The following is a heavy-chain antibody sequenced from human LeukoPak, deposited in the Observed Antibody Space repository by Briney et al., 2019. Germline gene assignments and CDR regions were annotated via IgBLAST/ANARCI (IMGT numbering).Heavy chain of an antibody. CDR1: GFAFSNYA. D-gene: IGHD2-15*01. Sequence: PGGSLRLSCAASGFAFSNYAMNWVRQAPGKGLEWVSTISSAGTYMYYADSVKGRFTISRDNAKNSLYLQMDSLRVEDTAVYYCANRQGPDCSGGTCYSEFDSWGQGTLVTVSS. CDR2: ISSAGTYM. V-gene: IGHV3-21*01. CDR3: ANRQGPDCSGGTCYSEFDS. J-gene: IGHJ4*02.